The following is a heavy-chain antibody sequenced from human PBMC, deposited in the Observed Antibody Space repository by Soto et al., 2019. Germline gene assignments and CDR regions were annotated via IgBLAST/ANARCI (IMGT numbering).Heavy chain of an antibody. D-gene: IGHD1-1*01. Sequence: ASVQVSFKASGYTLITHAMNWVRQAPGQSLEWMGWINGGTGQTKNSQRFQGRVTITRDTSASTAYMELSSLRSEDTAVYYCARGKGMEENYYYGLDIWGQGTTVTVSS. J-gene: IGHJ6*02. CDR1: GYTLITHA. V-gene: IGHV1-3*01. CDR3: ARGKGMEENYYYGLDI. CDR2: INGGTGQT.